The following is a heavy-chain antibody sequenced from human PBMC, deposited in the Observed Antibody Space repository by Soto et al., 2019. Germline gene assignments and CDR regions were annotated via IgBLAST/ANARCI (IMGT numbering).Heavy chain of an antibody. CDR1: GFSLTTDGVG. V-gene: IGHV2-5*02. Sequence: QITLKESGPTLVKPTQTLTLTCSFSGFSLTTDGVGVGWVRQPPGEALEWLALIYWDDDEGYSPSLKTRLTITNDPSKNQVVLIMTNMDPVDTATYYCAHSRNLITEDAQVGDFDSWGPGILVTVSS. CDR3: AHSRNLITEDAQVGDFDS. CDR2: IYWDDDE. J-gene: IGHJ4*02. D-gene: IGHD3-10*01.